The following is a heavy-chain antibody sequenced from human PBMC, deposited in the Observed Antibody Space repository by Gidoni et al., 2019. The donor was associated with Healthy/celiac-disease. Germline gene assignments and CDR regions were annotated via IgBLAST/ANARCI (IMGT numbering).Heavy chain of an antibody. CDR3: ARDRKVALYYFDY. CDR2: ISSSGSTI. V-gene: IGHV3-48*03. CDR1: GFPFSSYE. Sequence: EVQLVESGGGLVQPGGSLRLSCAASGFPFSSYEMNWVRQAPGKGLEWVSYISSSGSTIYYADAVKGRFTISRDNAKNSLYLQMNSLRAEDTAVYYCARDRKVALYYFDYWGQGTLVTVSS. D-gene: IGHD2-15*01. J-gene: IGHJ4*02.